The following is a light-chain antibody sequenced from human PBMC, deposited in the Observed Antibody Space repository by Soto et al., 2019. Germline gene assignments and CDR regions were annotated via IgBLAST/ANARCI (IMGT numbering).Light chain of an antibody. Sequence: QSVLTQPPSVSGAPGQRVTISCTGGSSNIGAGYDVHWYQQLPGRAPKLLISGNTNRPSGVPDRFSGSKSGTSASVVITGLPAEDEADYFCQSYDNTLGVVFCGGTKLTVL. J-gene: IGLJ2*01. V-gene: IGLV1-40*01. CDR1: SSNIGAGYD. CDR3: QSYDNTLGVV. CDR2: GNT.